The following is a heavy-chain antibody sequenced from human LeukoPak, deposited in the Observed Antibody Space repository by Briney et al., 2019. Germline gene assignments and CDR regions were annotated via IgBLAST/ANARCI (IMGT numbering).Heavy chain of an antibody. J-gene: IGHJ4*02. CDR2: INIDGSRI. CDR3: AREFGRSGSFDY. D-gene: IGHD3-10*01. CDR1: GFTFSTYW. Sequence: GGSLRLSCAASGFTFSTYWMHWVRQAPGKGLVWVSLINIDGSRIGYADSVKGRFTISRDNAKNPLYLEMNSLRAEDTAVYYCAREFGRSGSFDYWGQGSLVTVSS. V-gene: IGHV3-74*01.